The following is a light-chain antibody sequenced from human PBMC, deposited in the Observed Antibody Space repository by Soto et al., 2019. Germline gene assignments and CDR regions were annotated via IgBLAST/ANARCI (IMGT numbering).Light chain of an antibody. Sequence: QAVVTQPPSASGTPGQRVTISCSGSSSNIGSNTVNWYQQLPGTAPKLLIYSNNKRTSGVPDRFSGSKSGTSASLAISGLQSEDEADYYCAAWDDSLNGRVFGGGTKLTVL. V-gene: IGLV1-44*01. J-gene: IGLJ2*01. CDR1: SSNIGSNT. CDR2: SNN. CDR3: AAWDDSLNGRV.